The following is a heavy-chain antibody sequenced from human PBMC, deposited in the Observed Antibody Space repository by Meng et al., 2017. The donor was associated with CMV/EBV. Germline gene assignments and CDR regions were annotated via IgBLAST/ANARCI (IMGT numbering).Heavy chain of an antibody. J-gene: IGHJ4*02. CDR3: ARHGDTAMVVGIDY. CDR2: IYTSGST. CDR1: GGSISSYY. D-gene: IGHD5-18*01. Sequence: QVDLQEVGPGLVKPSETLSLTCTFSGGSISSYYWSWIRQPAGKGLEWIGRIYTSGSTNYNPSLKSRVTMSVDTSKNQFSLKLSSVTAADTAVYYCARHGDTAMVVGIDYWGQGTLVTVSS. V-gene: IGHV4-4*07.